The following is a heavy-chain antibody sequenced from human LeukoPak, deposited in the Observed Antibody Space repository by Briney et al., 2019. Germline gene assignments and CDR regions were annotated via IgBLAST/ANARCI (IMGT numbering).Heavy chain of an antibody. CDR3: ARGANYDFWSGYITDGYNWFDP. CDR1: GFTFSSYA. J-gene: IGHJ5*02. CDR2: ISGSGGST. V-gene: IGHV3-23*01. D-gene: IGHD3-3*01. Sequence: GGSLRLSCAASGFTFSSYAMSWVRQAPGKGLEWVSAISGSGGSTYYADSVKGRFTISRDNSKNTLYLQMNSLRAEDTAVYYCARGANYDFWSGYITDGYNWFDPWGQGTLVTVSS.